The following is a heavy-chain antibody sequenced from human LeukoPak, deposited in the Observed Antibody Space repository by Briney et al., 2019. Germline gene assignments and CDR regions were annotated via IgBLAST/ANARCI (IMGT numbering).Heavy chain of an antibody. D-gene: IGHD3-10*01. CDR3: ARTFGSLYYYGSGSYYGY. CDR2: ISSSSSYT. CDR1: GFTFSDYY. V-gene: IGHV3-11*06. J-gene: IGHJ4*02. Sequence: GGSLRLSCAASGFTFSDYYMSWIRQAPGKGLEWVSYISSSSSYTNYADSVKGRFTISRDNAKNSLYLQMNSLRAEDTAVYYCARTFGSLYYYGSGSYYGYWGQGTLVTVSS.